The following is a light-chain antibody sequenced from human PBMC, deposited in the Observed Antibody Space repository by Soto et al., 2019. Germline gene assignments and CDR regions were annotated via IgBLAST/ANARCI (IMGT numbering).Light chain of an antibody. CDR3: SSYTRNSTLV. J-gene: IGLJ2*01. CDR1: SSDVGGYNY. V-gene: IGLV2-14*01. Sequence: QSALTQPASVSGSPGQSITISCTGTSSDVGGYNYVSWYQQHPGKAPKFMIYEVSNRPSGVSNRFSGSKSGNTASLTISGLQAEDEADCYCSSYTRNSTLVFGGGTKLTVL. CDR2: EVS.